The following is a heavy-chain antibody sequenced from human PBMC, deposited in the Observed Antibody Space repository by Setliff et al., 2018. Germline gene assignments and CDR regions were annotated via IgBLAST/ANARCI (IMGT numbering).Heavy chain of an antibody. CDR1: GGSISNTGYY. CDR2: IYNSGTT. J-gene: IGHJ5*01. CDR3: SGRDYSGGDS. V-gene: IGHV4-39*02. Sequence: SETLSLTCIVAGGSISNTGYYWGWIRQPPGKGLEWIGRIYNSGTTNYNPSLNSRVTISADTSNNSFSLNPFSVTAADTAVYYCSGRDYSGGDSWVHGTLVTVS. D-gene: IGHD4-4*01.